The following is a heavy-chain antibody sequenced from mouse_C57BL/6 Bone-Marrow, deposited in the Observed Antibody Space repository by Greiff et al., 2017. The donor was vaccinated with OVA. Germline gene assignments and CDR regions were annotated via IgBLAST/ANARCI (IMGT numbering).Heavy chain of an antibody. Sequence: QVQLKQPGAELVRPGSSVKLSCKASGYTFTSYWMHWVKQRPIQGLEWIGNIDPSDSETHYNQKFKDKATLTVDKSSSTAYMQLSSLTSEDSAVYYCARELGREYFDYWGQGTTLTVSS. CDR3: ARELGREYFDY. CDR2: IDPSDSET. J-gene: IGHJ2*01. CDR1: GYTFTSYW. V-gene: IGHV1-52*01. D-gene: IGHD4-1*01.